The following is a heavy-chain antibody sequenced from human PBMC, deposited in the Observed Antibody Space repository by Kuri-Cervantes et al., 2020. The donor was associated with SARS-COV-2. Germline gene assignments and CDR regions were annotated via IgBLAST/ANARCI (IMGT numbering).Heavy chain of an antibody. CDR1: GYSFTSYW. CDR3: ARNDPFDY. Sequence: GGSLRLSCKGSGYSFTSYWIGWVRQMPGKGLEWMGIIYPGDSDIRYSPSFQGQVTISADKSVNTAYLQWSSLKASDTAMYYCARNDPFDYWGQGTLVTVSS. J-gene: IGHJ4*02. V-gene: IGHV5-51*01. D-gene: IGHD3-16*01. CDR2: IYPGDSDI.